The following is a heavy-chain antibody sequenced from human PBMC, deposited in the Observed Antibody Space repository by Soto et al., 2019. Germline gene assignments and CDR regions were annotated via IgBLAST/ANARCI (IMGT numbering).Heavy chain of an antibody. Sequence: QVQLVQSGAEVKKPGSSVKVSCKASGITLSSYTFTWVRQAPGKGFELLGGIIPILGTTDYAQKFQDRVTMTADESTTTVYMELSGLTSEDTAIYYCARGYQPMLPFDFWGQGTLVTVSS. CDR1: GITLSSYT. V-gene: IGHV1-69*01. CDR2: IIPILGTT. J-gene: IGHJ4*02. CDR3: ARGYQPMLPFDF. D-gene: IGHD2-2*01.